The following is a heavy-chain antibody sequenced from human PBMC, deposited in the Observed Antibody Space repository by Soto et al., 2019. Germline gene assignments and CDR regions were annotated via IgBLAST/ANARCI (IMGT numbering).Heavy chain of an antibody. D-gene: IGHD2-8*01. V-gene: IGHV3-30*18. CDR1: GFTFSSYG. CDR3: AKDGGDIVLMVYAIPPYYFDY. CDR2: ISYDGSNK. Sequence: QVQLVESGGGVVQPGRSLRLSCAASGFTFSSYGMHWVRQAPGKGLEWVAVISYDGSNKYYADSVKGRFTISRDNSKNTLYLQMNSLRAEETAVYYCAKDGGDIVLMVYAIPPYYFDYWGQGTLVTVSS. J-gene: IGHJ4*02.